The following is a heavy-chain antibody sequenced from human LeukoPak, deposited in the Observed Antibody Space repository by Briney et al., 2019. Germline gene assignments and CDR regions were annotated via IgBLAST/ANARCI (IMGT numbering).Heavy chain of an antibody. CDR1: GGSISSGGYY. CDR2: IYYSGST. Sequence: SQTLSLTCTVSGGSISSGGYYWSWIRQHPGKGLEWIGYIYYSGSTYYNPSLESRVTISVDTSKNQFSLKLSSVTAADTAVYYCARELGVHKAFDYWGQGTLVTVSS. J-gene: IGHJ4*02. D-gene: IGHD3-16*01. V-gene: IGHV4-31*03. CDR3: ARELGVHKAFDY.